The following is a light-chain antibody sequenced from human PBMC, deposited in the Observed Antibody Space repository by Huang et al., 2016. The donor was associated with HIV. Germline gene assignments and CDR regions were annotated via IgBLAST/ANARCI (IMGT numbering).Light chain of an antibody. CDR1: QSIGTY. CDR2: VAS. Sequence: DIQMTQSPSSLSAPVGDRVTIACRASQSIGTYLNWYQQKPGKAPRLLIHVASSLQSGVPSRFSGSGSGTDFTLTISSLQPEEFATYYCQQRYSALGLTFGGGTKVEIK. CDR3: QQRYSALGLT. V-gene: IGKV1-39*01. J-gene: IGKJ4*01.